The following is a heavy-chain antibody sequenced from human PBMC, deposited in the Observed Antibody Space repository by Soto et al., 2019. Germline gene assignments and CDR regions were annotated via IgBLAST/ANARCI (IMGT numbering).Heavy chain of an antibody. Sequence: SVKVSCKASGGTFSSYAISWARQAPGQGLEWMGGIIPIFGTANYAQKFQGRVTITADESTSTAYMELSSLRSEDTAVYYCASRADWFSGYHYYYGMDVWGQGTTVTVSS. CDR1: GGTFSSYA. J-gene: IGHJ6*02. CDR2: IIPIFGTA. V-gene: IGHV1-69*13. D-gene: IGHD3-9*01. CDR3: ASRADWFSGYHYYYGMDV.